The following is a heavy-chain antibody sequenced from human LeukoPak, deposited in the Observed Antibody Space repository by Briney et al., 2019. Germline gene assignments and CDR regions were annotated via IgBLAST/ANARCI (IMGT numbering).Heavy chain of an antibody. CDR2: IRYDGSNK. Sequence: QTGGSLRLSCAASGFTFSSYGMHWVRQAPGKGLEWVAFIRYDGSNKYYADSVKGRFTISRDNSKNTLYLQMNSLRAEDTALYYCARRDDYYGSGTLDYWGQGTLVTVSS. V-gene: IGHV3-30*02. CDR1: GFTFSSYG. J-gene: IGHJ4*02. D-gene: IGHD3-10*01. CDR3: ARRDDYYGSGTLDY.